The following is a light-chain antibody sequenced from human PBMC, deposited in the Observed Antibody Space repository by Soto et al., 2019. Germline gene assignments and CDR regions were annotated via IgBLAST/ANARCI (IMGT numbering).Light chain of an antibody. CDR2: DAS. J-gene: IGKJ5*01. Sequence: EIVLTQSPATLSLSPGERATLSCRASQSVSTYLAWYQQKPGQAPRLLIYDASNRATGIPARFSGSGSGTDFTLTISSLEPEDFAVYYCQQRSNWPPPPITFGQGTRLEI. V-gene: IGKV3-11*01. CDR1: QSVSTY. CDR3: QQRSNWPPPPIT.